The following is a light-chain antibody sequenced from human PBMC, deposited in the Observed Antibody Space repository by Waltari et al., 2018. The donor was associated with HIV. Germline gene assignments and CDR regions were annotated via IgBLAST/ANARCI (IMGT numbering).Light chain of an antibody. CDR3: TSYVDNYHVF. CDR1: SHDDGAYDY. J-gene: IGLJ2*01. Sequence: QSALTPPPSESGSPGQSVTLPCTGTSHDDGAYDYVSWYQQHPGRAPTLLIYEVTKGPSGVPDRFSGSKSGNTASLTVSGLQAEDDGHYYCTSYVDNYHVFFGGGTKLTGL. V-gene: IGLV2-8*01. CDR2: EVT.